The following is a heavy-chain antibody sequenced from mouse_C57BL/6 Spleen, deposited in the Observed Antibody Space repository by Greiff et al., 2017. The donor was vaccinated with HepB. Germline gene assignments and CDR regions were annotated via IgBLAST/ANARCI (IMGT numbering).Heavy chain of an antibody. CDR1: GFNIKDYY. CDR3: ASPHGSSPFAY. J-gene: IGHJ3*01. D-gene: IGHD1-1*01. V-gene: IGHV14-2*01. Sequence: EVQLQQSGAELVKPGASVKLSCTASGFNIKDYYMHWVKQRTEQGLEWIGRIDPEDGENKYAPKFQGKATITADTSSNTAYLQLSSLTSEDTAVYYWASPHGSSPFAYWGQGTLVTVSA. CDR2: IDPEDGEN.